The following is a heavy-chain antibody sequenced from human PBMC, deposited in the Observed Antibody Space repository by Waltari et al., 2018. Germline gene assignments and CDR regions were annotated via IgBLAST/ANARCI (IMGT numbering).Heavy chain of an antibody. V-gene: IGHV3-53*01. CDR2: IYSGGST. CDR1: GFTVGSTY. Sequence: EVQLVESGGGLIQPGGSLRLPCAASGFTVGSTYMSCVRQAPGKGLEWVSVIYSGGSTYYADSVKGRFTISRDNSKNTLYLQMNSLRAEDTAVYYCAREYYYGSGSYYPYWGQGTLVTVSS. CDR3: AREYYYGSGSYYPY. D-gene: IGHD3-10*01. J-gene: IGHJ4*02.